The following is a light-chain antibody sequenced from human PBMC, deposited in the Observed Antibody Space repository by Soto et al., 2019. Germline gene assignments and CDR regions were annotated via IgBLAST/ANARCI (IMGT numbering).Light chain of an antibody. CDR3: KQYGSSPD. Sequence: EIVITHSPSALSVSPGEGATLSFMASQSVSSSYLAWYQQKPGQAPRLLIYGASSRATGIPDRFSGSGSGTDFTLTISRLEPEDFAVYYCKQYGSSPDFGGGTKVDIK. CDR2: GAS. V-gene: IGKV3-20*01. CDR1: QSVSSSY. J-gene: IGKJ4*01.